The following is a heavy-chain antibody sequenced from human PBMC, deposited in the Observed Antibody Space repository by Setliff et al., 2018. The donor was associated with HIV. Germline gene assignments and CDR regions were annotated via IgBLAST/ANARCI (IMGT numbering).Heavy chain of an antibody. CDR3: ARADGDYSVGY. Sequence: SETLSLTCTVSGGSISSYYWSWIRQPPGKGLEWIGYIYYSGSTYYNPSLKSRVTISVDTSKNQFSLKLSSVTAADTAVYYCARADGDYSVGYWGQGTLVTVSS. D-gene: IGHD4-17*01. CDR1: GGSISSYY. J-gene: IGHJ4*02. CDR2: IYYSGST. V-gene: IGHV4-59*12.